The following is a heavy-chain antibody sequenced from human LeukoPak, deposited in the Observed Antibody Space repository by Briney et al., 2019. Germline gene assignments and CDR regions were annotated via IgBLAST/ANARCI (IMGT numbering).Heavy chain of an antibody. CDR2: INTNTGSP. CDR3: ARSRAPYYYASGSPDF. D-gene: IGHD3-10*01. J-gene: IGHJ4*02. CDR1: GYTFTTYA. Sequence: ASVKVSCKASGYTFTTYAMNWVRQAPGQGLEWMGWINTNTGSPNYAQGFTGRFVFSLDTSVSTAYLQITSLKAEDTAVYYCARSRAPYYYASGSPDFWGQGTLVTVSS. V-gene: IGHV7-4-1*02.